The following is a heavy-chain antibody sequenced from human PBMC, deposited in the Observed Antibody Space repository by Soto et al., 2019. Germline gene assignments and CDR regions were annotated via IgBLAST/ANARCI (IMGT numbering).Heavy chain of an antibody. CDR3: ARATYYDILTGYYYFDS. D-gene: IGHD3-9*01. CDR2: ISAYNGNT. J-gene: IGHJ4*02. CDR1: GYTFTSYG. Sequence: QVQLVQSGAEVKKPGASVKVSCKASGYTFTSYGISWVRQAPGQGLEWMGWISAYNGNTNYAQKLQGRVTMTTDTSTSTAYMELRSLRSDATAVYYCARATYYDILTGYYYFDSWGQGTLVTVSS. V-gene: IGHV1-18*01.